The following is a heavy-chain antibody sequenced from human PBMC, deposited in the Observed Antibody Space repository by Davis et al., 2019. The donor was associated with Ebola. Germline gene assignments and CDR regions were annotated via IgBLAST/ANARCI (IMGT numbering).Heavy chain of an antibody. V-gene: IGHV4-34*01. CDR1: GGSFSGYY. D-gene: IGHD3-9*01. CDR2: INHSGST. J-gene: IGHJ6*02. Sequence: MPSETLSLTCAVYGGSFSGYYWSWIRQPPGKGLEWIGEINHSGSTNYNPSLKSRVTISVDTSNNQFSLKLSSVTAADTAVYYCARGRYFDWLLLAPYYYYGMDVWGQGTTVTVSS. CDR3: ARGRYFDWLLLAPYYYYGMDV.